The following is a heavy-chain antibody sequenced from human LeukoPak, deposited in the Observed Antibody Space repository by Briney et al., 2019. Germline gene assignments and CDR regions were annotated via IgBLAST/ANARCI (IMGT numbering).Heavy chain of an antibody. CDR3: AKGNDLWSGYFRDYYYYYYMDV. J-gene: IGHJ6*03. CDR1: GFAFSSYG. Sequence: GGSLRLSCAASGFAFSSYGMHWVRQAPGKGLEWVAFIRYDGSNKYYADSVKGRFTISRDNSKNTLYLQMNSLRAEDTAVYYCAKGNDLWSGYFRDYYYYYYMDVWGKGTTVTVSS. CDR2: IRYDGSNK. D-gene: IGHD3-3*01. V-gene: IGHV3-30*02.